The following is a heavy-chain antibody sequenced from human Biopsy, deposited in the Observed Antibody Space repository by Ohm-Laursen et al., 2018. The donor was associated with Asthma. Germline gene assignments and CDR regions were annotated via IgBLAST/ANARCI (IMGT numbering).Heavy chain of an antibody. V-gene: IGHV3-74*01. CDR2: INSDGSST. CDR3: AKDVGWELPQYYFDY. J-gene: IGHJ4*02. CDR1: GFTFSSYC. Sequence: SLRLSCAASGFTFSSYCMHWVRQAPGKGLVWVSRINSDGSSTSYADSVKGRFTISRDNAKNTLYLQMNSLRAEDTAVYYCAKDVGWELPQYYFDYWGQGTLVTVSS. D-gene: IGHD1-26*01.